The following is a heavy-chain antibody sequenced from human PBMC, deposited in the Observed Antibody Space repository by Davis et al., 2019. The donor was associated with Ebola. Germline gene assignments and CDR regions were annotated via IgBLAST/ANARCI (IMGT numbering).Heavy chain of an antibody. CDR3: ARESGGVRDWFDP. V-gene: IGHV1-46*01. D-gene: IGHD2-15*01. CDR2: INPSGGST. Sequence: ASVKVSCKASGYTFTSYYMHWVRQAPGQGLEWMGIINPSGGSTSYAQKFQGRVTITADESTSTAYMELSSLRSEDTAVYYCARESGGVRDWFDPWGQGTLVTVSS. CDR1: GYTFTSYY. J-gene: IGHJ5*02.